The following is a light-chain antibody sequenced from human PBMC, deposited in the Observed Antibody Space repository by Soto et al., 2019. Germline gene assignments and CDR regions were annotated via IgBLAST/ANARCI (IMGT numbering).Light chain of an antibody. J-gene: IGKJ3*01. CDR1: QSIGSW. CDR3: QHCNYLPI. Sequence: DIQMTQSPSTLSASVGDGVTITCRASQSIGSWLAWYQQKPGKAPKLLICDASILEAGVPLRFSGSGSGTDFTLTISSLQPEDVATYYCQHCNYLPIFGPGTTVDFK. CDR2: DAS. V-gene: IGKV1-5*01.